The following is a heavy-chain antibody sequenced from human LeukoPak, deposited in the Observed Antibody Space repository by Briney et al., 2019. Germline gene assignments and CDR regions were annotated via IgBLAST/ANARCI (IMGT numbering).Heavy chain of an antibody. Sequence: SETLSLTCTVSGGSISSYYWSWIRQPPGKGLEWIGYIYYSGSTNYNPSLKSRVTISVDTSKNQFSLKLSSVTAADTAVYYCASPLEVVPAAIRYYYYGMDVWGQGTTVTVSS. V-gene: IGHV4-59*01. D-gene: IGHD2-2*01. CDR1: GGSISSYY. CDR3: ASPLEVVPAAIRYYYYGMDV. J-gene: IGHJ6*02. CDR2: IYYSGST.